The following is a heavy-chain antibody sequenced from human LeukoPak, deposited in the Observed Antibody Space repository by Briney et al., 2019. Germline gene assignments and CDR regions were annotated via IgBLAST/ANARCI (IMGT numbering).Heavy chain of an antibody. D-gene: IGHD4-17*01. J-gene: IGHJ6*03. Sequence: SGTLSLTCAVSAGSISSSNWWSWVRQPPGKGLEWIGAIYHSGSTNYNPSLKSRVTISVDKSKNQFSLKLSSVTAADTAVYYCARDLASSLWATVTYYYYMDVWGKGTTVTVSS. CDR1: AGSISSSNW. CDR3: ARDLASSLWATVTYYYYMDV. CDR2: IYHSGST. V-gene: IGHV4-4*02.